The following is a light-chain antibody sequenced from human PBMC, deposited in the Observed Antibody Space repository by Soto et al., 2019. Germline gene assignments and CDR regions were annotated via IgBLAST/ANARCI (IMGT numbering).Light chain of an antibody. J-gene: IGLJ1*01. CDR1: SSDVGGSNF. Sequence: QSVLTQPASVSDSPGQSITISCTGTSSDVGGSNFVSWYQQHPGKPPKLIIYDVANRPPGVSNRFSGSKSGSTASLIISRLQTEDEADYYCVSYTPSTTYVLGTGIKVTVL. CDR3: VSYTPSTTYV. CDR2: DVA. V-gene: IGLV2-14*03.